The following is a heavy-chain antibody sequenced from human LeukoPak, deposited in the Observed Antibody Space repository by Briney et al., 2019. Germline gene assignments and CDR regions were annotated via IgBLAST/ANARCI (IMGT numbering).Heavy chain of an antibody. J-gene: IGHJ3*02. CDR2: VNRDGSET. CDR1: GFALSSHW. V-gene: IGHV3-7*01. Sequence: GGSLRLSCAASGFALSSHWMTWVRQVPGRGPEWVANVNRDGSETYYLDSVKGRFTVSRENSKNTVDLNMDSLTVDDTAIYYCAREAYSSGRAGTFDIWGQGTMVTVSS. CDR3: AREAYSSGRAGTFDI. D-gene: IGHD6-19*01.